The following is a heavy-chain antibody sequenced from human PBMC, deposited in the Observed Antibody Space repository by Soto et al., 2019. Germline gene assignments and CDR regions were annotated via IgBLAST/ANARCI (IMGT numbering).Heavy chain of an antibody. V-gene: IGHV4-31*03. Sequence: QVQLQESGPGLVKPSQTLSLTCTVSGGSISSGGYYWSRIRQHPGKGLEWIGYIYYSGSTYYNPSLKSRVTISVDTSKNQFSLKLSSVTAADTAVYYCARATVTTGWSAHLFDYWGQGTLVTVSS. CDR1: GGSISSGGYY. CDR3: ARATVTTGWSAHLFDY. CDR2: IYYSGST. D-gene: IGHD4-17*01. J-gene: IGHJ4*02.